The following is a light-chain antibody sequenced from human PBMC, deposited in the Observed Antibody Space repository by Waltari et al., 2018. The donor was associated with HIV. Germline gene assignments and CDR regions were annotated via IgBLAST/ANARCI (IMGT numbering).Light chain of an antibody. Sequence: DIQMTQSPSSVSASVGDRVTITCRSSHHIRSWLGWYQQKPGGAPKLLIYAAFNLQSGVSSRFAGSGSGTEFTLTINSLQPDDSATYHCQQAHSTPFTFGPGTKVEVK. CDR1: HHIRSW. J-gene: IGKJ3*01. V-gene: IGKV1-12*01. CDR3: QQAHSTPFT. CDR2: AAF.